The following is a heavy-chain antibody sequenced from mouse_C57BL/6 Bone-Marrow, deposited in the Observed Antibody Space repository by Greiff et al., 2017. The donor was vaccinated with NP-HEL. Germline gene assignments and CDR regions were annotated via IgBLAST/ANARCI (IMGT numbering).Heavy chain of an antibody. J-gene: IGHJ4*01. D-gene: IGHD1-1*01. Sequence: EVKLVESGGGLVKPGGSLKLSCAASGFTFSDYGMHWVRQAPEKGLEWVAYISSGSSTIYYADTVKGRFTISRDNAKNTLFLQMTSLRSEDTAMYYCANGSSQGAMDYWGQGTSVTVSS. V-gene: IGHV5-17*01. CDR3: ANGSSQGAMDY. CDR1: GFTFSDYG. CDR2: ISSGSSTI.